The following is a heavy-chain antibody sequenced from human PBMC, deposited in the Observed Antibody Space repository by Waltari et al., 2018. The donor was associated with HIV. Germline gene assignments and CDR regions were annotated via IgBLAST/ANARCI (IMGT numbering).Heavy chain of an antibody. CDR3: TSTGGGITDY. Sequence: GGLVKPGESLRLSCAASGFTLTNAWMSWVRQAPGKGLEWVGRIKSEDDGGTTDYAAPVKGRFTISRDDSKNALYLQMNSLKTEDTALYYCTSTGGGITDYWGQGTLVTVSS. D-gene: IGHD2-15*01. V-gene: IGHV3-15*01. CDR1: GFTLTNAW. CDR2: IKSEDDGGTT. J-gene: IGHJ4*02.